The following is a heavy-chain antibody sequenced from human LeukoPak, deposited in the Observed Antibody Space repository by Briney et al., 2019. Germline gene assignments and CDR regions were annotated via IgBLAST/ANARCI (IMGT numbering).Heavy chain of an antibody. J-gene: IGHJ5*02. Sequence: GGSLRLSCAASGFTFSSYAMTWVRQAPGRGLEWVSTISGSGGSTYYADSVKGRFTISRHNSKNTLYLQMNSLRAEDTAVYYCAKDEYCSGGSFYSLPNNWFDPWGQGTLVTVSS. CDR1: GFTFSSYA. CDR3: AKDEYCSGGSFYSLPNNWFDP. D-gene: IGHD2-15*01. V-gene: IGHV3-23*01. CDR2: ISGSGGST.